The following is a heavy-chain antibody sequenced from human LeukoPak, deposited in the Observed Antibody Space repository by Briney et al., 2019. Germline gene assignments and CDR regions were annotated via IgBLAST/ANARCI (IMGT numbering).Heavy chain of an antibody. CDR1: GYTFTGYY. CDR2: INPNSGGT. D-gene: IGHD1-26*01. CDR3: ARDIDRSGSHLSSLFY. Sequence: ASVKVSCKASGYTFTGYYMHWVRPAPGQGLEWMGWINPNSGGTNYAQKFQGRVTMTRDTSISTAYMELSRLRSDDTAVYYCARDIDRSGSHLSSLFYWGQGTLVTVSS. J-gene: IGHJ4*02. V-gene: IGHV1-2*02.